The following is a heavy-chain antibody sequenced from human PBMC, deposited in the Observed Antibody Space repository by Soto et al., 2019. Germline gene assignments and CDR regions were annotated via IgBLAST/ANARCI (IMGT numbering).Heavy chain of an antibody. J-gene: IGHJ5*02. V-gene: IGHV1-18*01. CDR3: ARDLGYCNSSGCFSNWFDP. CDR2: ISTYDDKT. D-gene: IGHD2-15*01. Sequence: QVQLVQSGAEVKTPGASVKVSCRASGYSFRTHGISWVRQAPGQGLEWMGWISTYDDKTNFPQKFQGRITMTTDTSTSTAYMELRSLRSDDTGVYFCARDLGYCNSSGCFSNWFDPWGQGTLVTVSS. CDR1: GYSFRTHG.